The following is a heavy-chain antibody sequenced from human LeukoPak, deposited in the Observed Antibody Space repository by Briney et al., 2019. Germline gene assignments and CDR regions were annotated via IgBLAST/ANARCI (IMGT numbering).Heavy chain of an antibody. CDR2: MNPNSGNT. CDR3: ARGLGMNDAFDI. Sequence: ASVKVSCKASGYTSTSYDINWVRQATGQGLEWMGWMNPNSGNTGYAQKFQGRVTITRNTSISTAYMELSSLRSEDTAVYYCARGLGMNDAFDIWGQGTMVTVSS. D-gene: IGHD7-27*01. J-gene: IGHJ3*02. V-gene: IGHV1-8*03. CDR1: GYTSTSYD.